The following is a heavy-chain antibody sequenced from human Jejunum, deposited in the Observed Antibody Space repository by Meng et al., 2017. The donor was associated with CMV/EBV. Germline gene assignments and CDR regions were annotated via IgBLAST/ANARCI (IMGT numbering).Heavy chain of an antibody. J-gene: IGHJ4*02. CDR1: GYTFTAYY. V-gene: IGHV1-2*02. CDR2: INPNSGDT. D-gene: IGHD1-7*01. Sequence: QVQLLQSGPEVKTPGASVKVSCKASGYTFTAYYIHWVRQAPGQGLEWMGWINPNSGDTNYAQKFQGGVTMTRDTSISTAYMEVTSADTAVYYCARGANYASYRVDYWGQGTLVTVSS. CDR3: ARGANYASYRVDY.